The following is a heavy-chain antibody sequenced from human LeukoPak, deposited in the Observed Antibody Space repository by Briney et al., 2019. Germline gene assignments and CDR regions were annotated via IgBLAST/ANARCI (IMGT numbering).Heavy chain of an antibody. CDR2: IYYSGST. CDR3: ARDGDYYDSSGYYYPNWFDP. J-gene: IGHJ5*02. V-gene: IGHV4-59*01. CDR1: GGSISSYY. Sequence: SETLSLTCTVSGGSISSYYWSWIRQPPGKGLEWIGYIYYSGSTNYNPSLKSRVTISVDTSKNQFSLKLSSVTAAATAVYYCARDGDYYDSSGYYYPNWFDPWGQGTLVTFFS. D-gene: IGHD3-22*01.